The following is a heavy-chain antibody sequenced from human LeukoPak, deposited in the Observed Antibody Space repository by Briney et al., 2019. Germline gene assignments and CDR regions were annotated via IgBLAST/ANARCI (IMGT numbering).Heavy chain of an antibody. CDR2: TYYTGST. CDR1: GGSISSGDYY. Sequence: SQTLSLTCTVSGGSISSGDYYWGWIRQHPGEGLEWIGYTYYTGSTYYNSSLKSRVTISLDTSKNQFSLKLNSVTAADTAVYYCAKTDSSGYYSDSWGQGTLVTVSS. D-gene: IGHD3-22*01. V-gene: IGHV4-31*03. J-gene: IGHJ4*02. CDR3: AKTDSSGYYSDS.